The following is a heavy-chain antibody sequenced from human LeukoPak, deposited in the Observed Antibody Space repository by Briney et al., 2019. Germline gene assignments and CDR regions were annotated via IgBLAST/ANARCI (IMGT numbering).Heavy chain of an antibody. CDR2: LIPIFGTA. D-gene: IGHD2-2*01. CDR3: ARGSQRLGVPAAMYGMDV. J-gene: IGHJ6*04. V-gene: IGHV1-69*13. Sequence: SVKVSCKASGGTFSSYAISWGRQAPGQGLEWMGGLIPIFGTANYAQKFQGRVTITADESTSTAYMELSSLRSEDTAVYYCARGSQRLGVPAAMYGMDVWGKGTTVTVSS. CDR1: GGTFSSYA.